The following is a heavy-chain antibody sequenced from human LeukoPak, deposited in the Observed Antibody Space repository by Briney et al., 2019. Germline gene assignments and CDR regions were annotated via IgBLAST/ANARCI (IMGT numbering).Heavy chain of an antibody. V-gene: IGHV3-30-3*01. CDR2: ISYDGSNK. D-gene: IGHD3-10*01. J-gene: IGHJ6*02. Sequence: GGSLRLSCAASGFTFSSYAMHWVRQAPGKGLEWVAVISYDGSNKYYADSVKGRFTISRDNSKNTLYLQMNSLRVEDTAVYYCAREGYYGSGSYSCMDVWGQGTTVTVSS. CDR1: GFTFSSYA. CDR3: AREGYYGSGSYSCMDV.